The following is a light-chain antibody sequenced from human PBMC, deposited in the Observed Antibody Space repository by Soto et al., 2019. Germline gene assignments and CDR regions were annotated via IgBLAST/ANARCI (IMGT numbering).Light chain of an antibody. CDR1: SSDIGNSKF. CDR2: EGT. CDR3: CLHAGSVVL. V-gene: IGLV2-23*01. J-gene: IGLJ2*01. Sequence: QSALTQPASVSGSPGQSITISCIGVSSDIGNSKFVSWYQQVPGRAPQLVLYEGTRRPSGVSNRLSGAMSDNAASLPISAVPTADVGDYYSCLHAGSVVLFGGGTKLTVL.